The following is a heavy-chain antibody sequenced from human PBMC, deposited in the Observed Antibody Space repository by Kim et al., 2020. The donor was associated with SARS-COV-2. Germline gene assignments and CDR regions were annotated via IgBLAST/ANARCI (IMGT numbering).Heavy chain of an antibody. CDR3: AKGRGVSHFDAFDI. CDR1: GFTFSSYG. J-gene: IGHJ3*02. CDR2: ISYDGSNK. Sequence: GGSLRLSCAASGFTFSSYGIHWVRQAPGKGLEWVAVISYDGSNKYYADSVKGRFTISRDNSKNTLYLRMNSLRAEDTSVYYCAKGRGVSHFDAFDIWGQ. V-gene: IGHV3-30*18. D-gene: IGHD2-8*01.